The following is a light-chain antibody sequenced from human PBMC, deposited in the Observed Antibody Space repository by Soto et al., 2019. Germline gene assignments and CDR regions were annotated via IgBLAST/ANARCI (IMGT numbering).Light chain of an antibody. J-gene: IGLJ1*01. V-gene: IGLV2-8*01. CDR3: KSYAGSNTYV. CDR1: NSDVGAYNY. CDR2: EVV. Sequence: QSALTQPASVSGSPGQSITISCTGSNSDVGAYNYVSWYQHHPGKAPRLIIYEVVQRPSGVPDRFSGSKSGNTASLTVSGLQAADEADYFCKSYAGSNTYVFGSGTKVTVL.